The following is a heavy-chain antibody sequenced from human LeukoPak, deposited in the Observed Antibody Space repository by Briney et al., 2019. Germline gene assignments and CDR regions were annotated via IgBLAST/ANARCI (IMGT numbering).Heavy chain of an antibody. J-gene: IGHJ6*03. Sequence: SETLSLTCTVSGGSISSSSYYWGWIRQPPGKGLEWIGEIYHSGSTNYNPSLKSRVTISVDKSKNQFSLKLSSVTAADTAVYYCARVVSYGNPPYYYYYYMDVWGKGTTVTVSS. V-gene: IGHV4-39*07. CDR1: GGSISSSSYY. CDR2: IYHSGST. CDR3: ARVVSYGNPPYYYYYYMDV. D-gene: IGHD5-18*01.